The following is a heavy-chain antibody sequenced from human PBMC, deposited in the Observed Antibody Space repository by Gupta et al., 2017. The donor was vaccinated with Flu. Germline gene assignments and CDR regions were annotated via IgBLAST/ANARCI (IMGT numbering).Heavy chain of an antibody. D-gene: IGHD3-9*01. CDR2: ISSSGVHL. Sequence: ITWIRQAPGKGLEWVSHISSSGVHLYYADSVKCRFTISRDNAKNSLYLQMNSLRDEDTAVYYCAREISDWLLYGLGVLGQGTTVTGSS. V-gene: IGHV3-11*01. J-gene: IGHJ6*02. CDR3: AREISDWLLYGLGV.